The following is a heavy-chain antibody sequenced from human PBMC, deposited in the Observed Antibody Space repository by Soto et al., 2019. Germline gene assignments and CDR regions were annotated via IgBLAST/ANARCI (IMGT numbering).Heavy chain of an antibody. CDR3: AREKTSYGMDV. CDR2: MNPNSGNT. Sequence: QVQLVQSGAEVKKPGASVKVSCKASGYTFTSYDINWVRQATGQGREWMGWMNPNSGNTGCAQKFQGRVTMARHTYISTAYMELSRLRSEDTAVYYCAREKTSYGMDVWGQGTTVTVSS. J-gene: IGHJ6*02. CDR1: GYTFTSYD. V-gene: IGHV1-8*01.